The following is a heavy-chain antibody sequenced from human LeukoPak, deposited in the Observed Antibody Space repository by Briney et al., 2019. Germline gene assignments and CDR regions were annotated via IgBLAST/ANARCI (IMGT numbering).Heavy chain of an antibody. CDR1: GFTFSSYS. CDR2: ISSSSSYI. CDR3: ARAGITMIVVVITNYFDY. Sequence: GGSLRLSCAASGFTFSSYSMNWVRQAPGKGLEWVSSISSSSSYIYYADSVKGRLTISRDNAKNSLYLQMNSLRAEDTAVYYCARAGITMIVVVITNYFDYWGQGTLVTVSS. J-gene: IGHJ4*02. D-gene: IGHD3-22*01. V-gene: IGHV3-21*01.